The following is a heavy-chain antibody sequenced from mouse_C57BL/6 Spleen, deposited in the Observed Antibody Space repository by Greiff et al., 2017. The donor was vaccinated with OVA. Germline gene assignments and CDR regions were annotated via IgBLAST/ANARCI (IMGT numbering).Heavy chain of an antibody. CDR1: GFSLSTSGMG. J-gene: IGHJ2*01. CDR2: IYWDDDK. V-gene: IGHV8-12*01. Sequence: QVTLKESGPGILQSSQTLSLTCSFSGFSLSTSGMGVSWIRQPSGKGLEWLAHIYWDDDKRYNPSLKSRLPISKDTSRNQVFLKITSVDTADAATYYGARSGDGYYFDYWGQGTTLTVSS. CDR3: ARSGDGYYFDY. D-gene: IGHD2-3*01.